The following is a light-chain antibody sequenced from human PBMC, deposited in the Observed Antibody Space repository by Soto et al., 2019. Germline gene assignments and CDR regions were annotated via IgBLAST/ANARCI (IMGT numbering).Light chain of an antibody. CDR1: QSISSY. Sequence: DIQMTQSPSSLSASVGDRVTITCRASQSISSYLNWYQQKPGKAPKLLIYAASRLQSGVPSRFSGSGSGTDCTLTISRLPPDDFATYYCQQSYGTPQACGKRTKVEIK. CDR2: AAS. CDR3: QQSYGTPQA. V-gene: IGKV1-39*01. J-gene: IGKJ1*01.